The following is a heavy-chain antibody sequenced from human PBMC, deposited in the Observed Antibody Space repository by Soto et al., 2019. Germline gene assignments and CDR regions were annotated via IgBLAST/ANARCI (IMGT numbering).Heavy chain of an antibody. CDR1: GGSISSGGYY. J-gene: IGHJ4*02. CDR3: ARDRNMLGIFDY. V-gene: IGHV4-31*03. D-gene: IGHD7-27*01. Sequence: QVQLQESGPGLVKPSQTLSLTCTVSGGSISSGGYYWSWIRQHPGKGLEWIGYIYYSGSTYYNPSLKRRVTISVDTSKNQFSLKLSSVTAADTAVYYCARDRNMLGIFDYWGQGTLVTVSS. CDR2: IYYSGST.